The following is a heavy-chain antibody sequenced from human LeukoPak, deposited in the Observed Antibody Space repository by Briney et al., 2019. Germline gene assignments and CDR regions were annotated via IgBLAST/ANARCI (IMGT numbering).Heavy chain of an antibody. J-gene: IGHJ4*02. CDR1: GFTFSSYA. CDR2: ISANGGGT. V-gene: IGHV3-23*01. Sequence: GGSLRLSCAASGFTFSSYAMSWVRQAPGKGLEWVSAISANGGGTYYADSVKGRFTISRDNSKNTVSLQLNSLRADDTALYYCAKDVRPKYSSSWWPHYFDYWGQGTLVTVSS. D-gene: IGHD6-13*01. CDR3: AKDVRPKYSSSWWPHYFDY.